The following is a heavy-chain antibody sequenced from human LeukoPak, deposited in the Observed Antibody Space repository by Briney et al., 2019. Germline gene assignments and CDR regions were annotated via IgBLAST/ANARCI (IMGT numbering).Heavy chain of an antibody. CDR2: IYPGDSDT. J-gene: IGHJ5*02. CDR1: GYSFTSYW. V-gene: IGHV5-51*01. D-gene: IGHD3-10*01. Sequence: GESLKISCKGSGYSFTSYWIDWVRQMPGKGLEWMGIIYPGDSDTRYSPSFQGQVTISADKSISTAYLQWSSLKASDTAMYYCARRITMVRGVISWFDPWGQGTLVTVSS. CDR3: ARRITMVRGVISWFDP.